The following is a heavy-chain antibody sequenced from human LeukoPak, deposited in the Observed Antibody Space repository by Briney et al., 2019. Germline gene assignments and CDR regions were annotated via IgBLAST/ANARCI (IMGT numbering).Heavy chain of an antibody. CDR1: GFTFGDYP. J-gene: IGHJ5*02. D-gene: IGHD1-26*01. V-gene: IGHV3-43*02. CDR2: ISGDGGSS. CDR3: AKDMGGSGRNWASNWFDP. Sequence: GGSLRLSCAASGFTFGDYPMHWVRQAPGKGLEWVSLISGDGGSSFRADSVRGRFTISRDNSKNSLYLQMNSLRSEDTALYYCAKDMGGSGRNWASNWFDPWGQGTLVTVS.